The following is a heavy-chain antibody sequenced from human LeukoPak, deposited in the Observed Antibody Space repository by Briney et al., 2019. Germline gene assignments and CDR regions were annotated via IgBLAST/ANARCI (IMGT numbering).Heavy chain of an antibody. CDR2: ISSSSSYI. J-gene: IGHJ4*02. D-gene: IGHD7-27*01. CDR1: GFTFSNYN. CDR3: ASTPPITGDSDY. V-gene: IGHV3-21*01. Sequence: PGGSLRLSCAASGFTFSNYNMNWVRQAPGKGLEWVSSISSSSSYIYYADSMKGRFTISRDNAKNSLFLQMNSLRAEDTAVYYCASTPPITGDSDYWGQGTLVTVSS.